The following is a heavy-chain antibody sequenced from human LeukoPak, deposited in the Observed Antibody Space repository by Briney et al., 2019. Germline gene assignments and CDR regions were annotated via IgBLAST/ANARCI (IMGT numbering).Heavy chain of an antibody. CDR2: IYHSGST. J-gene: IGHJ4*02. Sequence: SETLSLTCAVYGGSFSGYYWSWIRQPPGKGLEWIGSIYHSGSTYYSPSLKSRITISVDTSKNQFSLNLSSVTATDTALYYCARVGAVSAHFFDYWGQGALVTVSS. CDR3: ARVGAVSAHFFDY. D-gene: IGHD3-3*01. V-gene: IGHV4-34*01. CDR1: GGSFSGYY.